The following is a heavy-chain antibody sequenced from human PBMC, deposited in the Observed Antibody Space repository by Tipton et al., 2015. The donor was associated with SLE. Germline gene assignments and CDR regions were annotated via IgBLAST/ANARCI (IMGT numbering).Heavy chain of an antibody. J-gene: IGHJ4*02. CDR1: GGSFSGYY. CDR2: INHSGRT. Sequence: TLSLTCAVYGGSFSGYYWSWIRQPPGRGLEWIGEINHSGRTNYKSSLKSRVTISVDTSKNQFSLKLSSVTAADTAVYYCAGGVGSRYFDYWGQGTLVTVSS. V-gene: IGHV4-34*01. D-gene: IGHD1-26*01. CDR3: AGGVGSRYFDY.